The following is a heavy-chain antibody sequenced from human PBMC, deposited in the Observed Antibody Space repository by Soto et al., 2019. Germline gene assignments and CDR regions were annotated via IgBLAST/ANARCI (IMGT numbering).Heavy chain of an antibody. CDR3: VRVGVGIGNHFDS. CDR2: IHYSGRT. D-gene: IGHD1-26*01. Sequence: QVQLQESGPGLVKPSETLSLTCSVSNGSISGFYWTWIRQPPGKILGWIGYIHYSGRTDYNPSLTSRATMSVDTSKNQFSLNLKSIPAADTAVYYCVRVGVGIGNHFDSWGRGTLVTVSS. V-gene: IGHV4-59*12. J-gene: IGHJ4*02. CDR1: NGSISGFY.